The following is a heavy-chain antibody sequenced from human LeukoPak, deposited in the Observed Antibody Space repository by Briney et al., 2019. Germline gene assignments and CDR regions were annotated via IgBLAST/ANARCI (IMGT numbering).Heavy chain of an antibody. D-gene: IGHD3-22*01. CDR1: GGSFSGYY. Sequence: SETLSLTCAVYGGSFSGYYWSWIRQPPGKGLEWIGEINHSGSTNCNPSLKSRVTISVDTSKNQFSLKLSSVTAADTAVYYCARRKPYYDSSGSHLDYWGQGTLVTVSS. J-gene: IGHJ4*02. V-gene: IGHV4-34*01. CDR3: ARRKPYYDSSGSHLDY. CDR2: INHSGST.